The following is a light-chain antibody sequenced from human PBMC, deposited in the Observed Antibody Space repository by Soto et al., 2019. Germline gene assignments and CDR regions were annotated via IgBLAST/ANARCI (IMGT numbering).Light chain of an antibody. Sequence: EIVLTQSPATLSLSPGERATLSCRASQSVGIYLGWYQRKAGQAPRLLIYDAFNRATGIPARFSGSSSGTDFTLTITSLEPEDFAVYYCQQRFSWLPLTFGGGTKVDIK. V-gene: IGKV3-11*01. J-gene: IGKJ4*01. CDR3: QQRFSWLPLT. CDR1: QSVGIY. CDR2: DAF.